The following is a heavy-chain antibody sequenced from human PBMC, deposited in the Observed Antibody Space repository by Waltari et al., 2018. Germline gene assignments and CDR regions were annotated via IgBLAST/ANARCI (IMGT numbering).Heavy chain of an antibody. CDR3: ARGTRRIAARRGNWFDP. J-gene: IGHJ5*02. V-gene: IGHV4-34*01. CDR1: GGSFSGYY. CDR2: INHSGST. D-gene: IGHD6-13*01. Sequence: QVQLQQWGAGLLKPSETLSLTCAVYGGSFSGYYWSWIRQPPGKGLEWIGEINHSGSTNYTPSLKRRVTISVDTSKNQFSLKLSSVTAADTAVYYCARGTRRIAARRGNWFDPWGQGTLVTVSS.